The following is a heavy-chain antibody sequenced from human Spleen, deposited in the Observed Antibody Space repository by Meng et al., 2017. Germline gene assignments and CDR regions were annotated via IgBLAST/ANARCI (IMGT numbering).Heavy chain of an antibody. CDR1: RLTFSNYA. V-gene: IGHV3-33*01. Sequence: GGSLRLSCEAPRLTFSNYAMHWVRQAPGKGLAWVSFILDDGSRKYYADSVKGRITISRDNSKNTLYLQMDSLRAEDTAVYYCVRGDILTGYYYFDYWGQGTLVTVSS. CDR3: VRGDILTGYYYFDY. J-gene: IGHJ4*02. CDR2: ILDDGSRK. D-gene: IGHD3-9*01.